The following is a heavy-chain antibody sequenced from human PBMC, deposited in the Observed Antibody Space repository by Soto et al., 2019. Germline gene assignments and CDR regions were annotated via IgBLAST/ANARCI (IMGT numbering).Heavy chain of an antibody. J-gene: IGHJ4*02. Sequence: GGSLKLSCAAFGFTFTRYSMNGVRQAPGKGLEGVSSISSTTNYIYYEDSMKGRFTISRDAANNSLYMEMTSLRAEDTAVYYCARESEDLTSSFDFWGQGTLVTVS. CDR1: GFTFTRYS. CDR2: ISSTTNYI. V-gene: IGHV3-21*06. CDR3: ARESEDLTSSFDF.